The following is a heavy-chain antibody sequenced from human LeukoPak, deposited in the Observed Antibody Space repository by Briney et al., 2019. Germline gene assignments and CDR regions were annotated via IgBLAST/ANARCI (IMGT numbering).Heavy chain of an antibody. D-gene: IGHD6-19*01. J-gene: IGHJ4*02. CDR1: GGSISSSSYY. Sequence: SETLSLTCTVSGGSISSSSYYWGWIRQPPGKGLEWIGSIYYSGSTYYNPSLKSRVTISVDTSKNQFSLKLSSVTAADTAVYYCARQAVAIDNWGQGTLVTVSS. V-gene: IGHV4-39*01. CDR2: IYYSGST. CDR3: ARQAVAIDN.